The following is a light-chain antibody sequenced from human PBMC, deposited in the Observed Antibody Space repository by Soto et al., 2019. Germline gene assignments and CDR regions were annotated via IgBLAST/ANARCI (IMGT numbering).Light chain of an antibody. CDR2: DAS. V-gene: IGKV3-11*01. CDR3: QQRYNWPPLT. J-gene: IGKJ4*01. CDR1: QSVSTS. Sequence: LKQSPATLSLSLTGRSTRPCGATQSVSTSLAWYQQKPGQAPRLLISDASNRATGIPARFSGSGSGTDFTLTISSLEPEDFAVYYCQQRYNWPPLTFGGGTKVDIK.